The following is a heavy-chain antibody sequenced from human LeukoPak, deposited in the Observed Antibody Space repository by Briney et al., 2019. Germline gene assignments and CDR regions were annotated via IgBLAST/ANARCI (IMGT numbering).Heavy chain of an antibody. CDR2: IIPIFGTA. D-gene: IGHD4/OR15-4a*01. CDR3: ARNDYENYFDY. V-gene: IGHV1-69*13. Sequence: TVTVSCKASGGTFSSYAISWVRQAPGQGLEWMGGIIPIFGTANYAQKFQGRVTITADESTSTAYMELSSLRSEDTAVYYCARNDYENYFDYWGQGTLVTVSS. CDR1: GGTFSSYA. J-gene: IGHJ4*02.